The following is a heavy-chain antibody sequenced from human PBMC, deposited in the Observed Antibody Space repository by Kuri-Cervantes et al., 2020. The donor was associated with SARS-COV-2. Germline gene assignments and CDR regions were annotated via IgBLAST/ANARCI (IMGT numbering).Heavy chain of an antibody. CDR1: GGSISSSSYY. J-gene: IGHJ6*03. V-gene: IGHV4-39*07. CDR2: IYYSGST. Sequence: GSLRLSCTVSGGSISSSSYYWGWIRQPPGKGLEWIGSIYYSGSTYYNPFLKSRVTISVDTSKNQFSLKLSSVTAADTAVYYCARGGTGMAFARYLGYYYMDVWGKGTTVTVSS. D-gene: IGHD1-1*01. CDR3: ARGGTGMAFARYLGYYYMDV.